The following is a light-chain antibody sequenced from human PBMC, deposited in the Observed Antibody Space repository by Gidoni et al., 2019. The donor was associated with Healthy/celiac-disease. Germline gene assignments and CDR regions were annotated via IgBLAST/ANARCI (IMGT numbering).Light chain of an antibody. CDR1: QSIRSY. Sequence: DVQMTQSPSSLSASVGDRVTIPCRASQSIRSYLNWYQQKPGKAPKLLIYAASSLQSGVPSRFSGSGSGTDFTLTISSLQPEDFATYYCQQSYSTHTFXPXTKVDIK. CDR2: AAS. CDR3: QQSYSTHT. J-gene: IGKJ3*01. V-gene: IGKV1-39*01.